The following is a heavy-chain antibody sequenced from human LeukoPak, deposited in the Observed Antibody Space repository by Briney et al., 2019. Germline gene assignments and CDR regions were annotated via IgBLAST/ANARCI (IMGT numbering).Heavy chain of an antibody. CDR2: ISYSTYT. J-gene: IGHJ4*02. CDR3: ASDDY. CDR1: GFTFSSES. Sequence: PGVTLRLSCAASGFTFSSESMSWGRQTPGKGLEWVSSISYSTYTYYADSVKGRFTISRDNAKNSLYLQMDSLRVEDTAVYYCASDDYWGQGTLVTVSS. V-gene: IGHV3-21*01.